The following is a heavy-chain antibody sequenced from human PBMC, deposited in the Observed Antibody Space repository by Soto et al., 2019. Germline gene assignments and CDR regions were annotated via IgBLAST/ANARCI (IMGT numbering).Heavy chain of an antibody. J-gene: IGHJ4*02. CDR3: ARRYVGGGTFHPFDY. D-gene: IGHD2-15*01. CDR1: GFTFDDYS. Sequence: EVQLVESGGGLVQPGRSLRLSCVASGFTFDDYSMHWVRQAPGKGLEWVSGISRNSDFLVYTDSVKGRFTISRDNAKSSLYLQMNSLRAEDTAFYHCARRYVGGGTFHPFDYWGQGALVTVSS. V-gene: IGHV3-9*01. CDR2: ISRNSDFL.